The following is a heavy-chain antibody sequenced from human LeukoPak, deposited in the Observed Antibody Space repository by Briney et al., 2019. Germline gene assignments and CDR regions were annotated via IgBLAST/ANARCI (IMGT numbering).Heavy chain of an antibody. CDR2: IIPILGIA. J-gene: IGHJ4*02. V-gene: IGHV1-69*04. D-gene: IGHD2-15*01. CDR1: GGTFSSYA. Sequence: ASVKVSCKASGGTFSSYAISWVRQAPGQGLEWMGRIIPILGIANYAQKFQGRVTITADKSTSTAYMGLSSLRSEDTAVYYCARGHIVVVVAGGVFDYWGQGTLVTVSS. CDR3: ARGHIVVVVAGGVFDY.